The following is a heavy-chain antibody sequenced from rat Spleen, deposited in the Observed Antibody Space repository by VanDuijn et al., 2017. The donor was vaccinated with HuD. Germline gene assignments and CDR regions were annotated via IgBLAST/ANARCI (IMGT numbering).Heavy chain of an antibody. CDR2: ITSSGGNT. J-gene: IGHJ2*01. V-gene: IGHV5-19*01. CDR1: GFSLTTKS. D-gene: IGHD5-1*01. Sequence: VQLKGSGPSLVQPSQTLSLTCTVSGFSLTTKSIHWVRQPPGKGLECAAAITSSGGNTYYPDSVKGRFTISRDNAKSTLCLQMDSLRSEDTATYYCAKALTGGWRGFDYWGQGVMVTVSS. CDR3: AKALTGGWRGFDY.